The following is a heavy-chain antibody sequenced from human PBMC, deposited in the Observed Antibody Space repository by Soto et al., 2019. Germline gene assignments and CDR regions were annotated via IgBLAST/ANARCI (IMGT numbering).Heavy chain of an antibody. J-gene: IGHJ6*02. CDR3: ARVSGIYYYGMDV. CDR2: INHSGST. CDR1: GGSISSPNL. Sequence: SETLSLTCAVSGGSISSPNLWTWVRQPPGKGLEWIGEINHSGSTNYNPSLKSRVTISVDTSKNQFSLKLSSVTAADTAVYYCARVSGIYYYGMDVWGQGTTDTVSS. D-gene: IGHD3-10*01. V-gene: IGHV4-4*02.